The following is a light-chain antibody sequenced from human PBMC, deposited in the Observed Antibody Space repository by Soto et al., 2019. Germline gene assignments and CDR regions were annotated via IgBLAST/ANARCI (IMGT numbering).Light chain of an antibody. J-gene: IGKJ1*01. Sequence: DIQMTQSPSTLSASIGDRVILTCRSSQNVESWLAWYQQKPGKAPTLIIYHSSTLETGVPSRFSGSGFRTEFTLTIICLKLDDFATYYSQQYRRSPWTFGQGTQVDMK. CDR2: HSS. V-gene: IGKV1-5*03. CDR3: QQYRRSPWT. CDR1: QNVESW.